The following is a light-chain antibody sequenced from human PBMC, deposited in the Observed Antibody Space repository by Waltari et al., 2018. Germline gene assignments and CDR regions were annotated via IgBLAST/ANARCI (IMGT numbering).Light chain of an antibody. J-gene: IGLJ2*01. CDR2: QDS. Sequence: SSELPQPPSVSVSPGQTAGNTCSGDKLGDKYACWYQQKPGQSPVLVIYQDSKRPSGIPGRFSGSNSGNTATLTISGTQAMDEADYYCQAWDSSTVVFGGGTKLTVL. V-gene: IGLV3-1*01. CDR1: KLGDKY. CDR3: QAWDSSTVV.